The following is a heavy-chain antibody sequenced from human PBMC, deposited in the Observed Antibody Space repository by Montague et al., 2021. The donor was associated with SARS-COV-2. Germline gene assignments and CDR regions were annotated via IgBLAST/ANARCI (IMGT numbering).Heavy chain of an antibody. CDR2: PLYRTKRYS. CDR3: VRYSGWFYFDF. V-gene: IGHV6-1*01. Sequence: CAISGDSVVELRRRSEEHTSDLQSQLDLVCRPLYRTKRYSDYAPXVRCRLTVNPDASKNEFSLELNYMTPEDTAVYYCVRYSGWFYFDFWGQGTLVTVSS. D-gene: IGHD6-19*01. CDR1: GDSVVELRRR. J-gene: IGHJ4*02.